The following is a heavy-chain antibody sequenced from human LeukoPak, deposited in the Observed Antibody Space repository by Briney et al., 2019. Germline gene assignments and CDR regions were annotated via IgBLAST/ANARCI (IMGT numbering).Heavy chain of an antibody. CDR1: GGSISSGNYY. V-gene: IGHV4-39*01. CDR3: ARYLSRGFYFDY. J-gene: IGHJ4*02. Sequence: KSSETLSLTCTVSGGSISSGNYYWAWLRQPPGKGLEWIATINYSGGTYFNPSLKSRVTISVDTSKNQFSLKLTSVTAADTAVFYCARYLSRGFYFDYWGQGTLVTVSS. CDR2: INYSGGT.